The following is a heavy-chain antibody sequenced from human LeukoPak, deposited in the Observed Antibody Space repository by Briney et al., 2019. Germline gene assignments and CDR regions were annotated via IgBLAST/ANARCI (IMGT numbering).Heavy chain of an antibody. V-gene: IGHV4-34*01. Sequence: SETLSLTCAVYGGSFSGYYWSWIRQPPGKGLEWIGEINHSGSTNYNPSLKSRVTISVATSKNQFSLKLSSVTAADTAVYYCAHTPGGGYYYGRDNWGQGTLVTVSS. CDR1: GGSFSGYY. D-gene: IGHD3-22*01. CDR3: AHTPGGGYYYGRDN. CDR2: INHSGST. J-gene: IGHJ4*02.